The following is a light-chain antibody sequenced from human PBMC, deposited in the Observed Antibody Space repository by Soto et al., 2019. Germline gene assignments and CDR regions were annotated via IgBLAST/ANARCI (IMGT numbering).Light chain of an antibody. CDR2: EVT. V-gene: IGLV2-23*02. CDR1: NSDVGNYNL. CDR3: CSYAGSATWV. J-gene: IGLJ3*02. Sequence: QSALTQPASVSGSPGQSITISCTGTNSDVGNYNLVSWYQQHPGKAPKLMMYEVTNRPSGVSNRFSGSKSGNTASLTISGLQAEDEADYYCCSYAGSATWVFGGGTKVTVL.